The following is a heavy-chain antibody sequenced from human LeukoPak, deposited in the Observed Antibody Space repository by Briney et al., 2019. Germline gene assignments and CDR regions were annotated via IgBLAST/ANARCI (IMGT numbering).Heavy chain of an antibody. CDR2: ISGSGGST. V-gene: IGHV3-23*01. CDR1: GFTFSSYA. J-gene: IGHJ4*02. D-gene: IGHD3-10*01. CDR3: TTRLSVLLWFGESPGDY. Sequence: GGSLRLSCAASGFTFSSYAMSWVRQAPGKGLEWVSAISGSGGSTYYADFVKGRFTISRDNSKNTLYLQMNSLRAEDTAVYYCTTRLSVLLWFGESPGDYWGQGTLVTVSS.